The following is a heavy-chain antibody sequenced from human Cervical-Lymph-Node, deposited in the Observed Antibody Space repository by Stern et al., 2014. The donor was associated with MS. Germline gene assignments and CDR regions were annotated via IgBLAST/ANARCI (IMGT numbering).Heavy chain of an antibody. CDR1: GGSISAYY. CDR3: ARSSGSYAIMDY. Sequence: QVQLQESGPGLVKPSETLSLTCTVSGGSISAYYWNWIRQPPGKGLEWIGYIYHSGSTKYNPSLKSRVTISVDTSKNQFSLKLSSVPAADTAVYYCARSSGSYAIMDYWGQGTLVTVSS. V-gene: IGHV4-59*01. J-gene: IGHJ4*02. D-gene: IGHD1-26*01. CDR2: IYHSGST.